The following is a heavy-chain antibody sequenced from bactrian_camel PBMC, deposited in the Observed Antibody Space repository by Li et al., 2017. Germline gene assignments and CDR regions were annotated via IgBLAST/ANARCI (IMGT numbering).Heavy chain of an antibody. V-gene: IGHV3S6*01. J-gene: IGHJ4*01. Sequence: HVQLVESGGGLAQPGGSLRLSCAASGFTFTNYWMHWVRQAPGKGLEWVSSIYSDGSNTYYADSVKGRFTISRDDAKNTMYLQMNNLKPEDTAMYFCASGPLTGTLATMLRKPQLWLNWGQGTQVTVS. D-gene: IGHD4*01. CDR3: ASGPLTGTLATMLRKPQLWLN. CDR2: IYSDGSNT. CDR1: GFTFTNYW.